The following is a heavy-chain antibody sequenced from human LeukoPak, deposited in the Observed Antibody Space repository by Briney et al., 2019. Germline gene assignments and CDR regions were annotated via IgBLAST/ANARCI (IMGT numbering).Heavy chain of an antibody. J-gene: IGHJ4*02. CDR2: INQDGRAK. CDR1: GFTFCNYW. CDR3: ASSHDSSGND. D-gene: IGHD3-22*01. Sequence: GVSLRFSCSASGFTFCNYWMSWVGPAPGKGREWVGNINQDGRAKYYVDSVKGRFTISRDNAKNSVYLQMNSLRDEDTAVYYCASSHDSSGNDWGQGTLVTVSS. V-gene: IGHV3-7*01.